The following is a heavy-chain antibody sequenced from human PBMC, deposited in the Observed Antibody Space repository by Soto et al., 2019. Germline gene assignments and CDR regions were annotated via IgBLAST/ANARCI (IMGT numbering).Heavy chain of an antibody. CDR3: ARAYYYDSSGYYYIFDY. CDR2: ISSSSSYI. Sequence: PGGSLRLSCAASGFTFSSYSMNWVRQAPGKGLEWVSSISSSSSYIYYADSVKGRFTISRDNAKNSLYLQMNSLRAEDTAVYYCARAYYYDSSGYYYIFDYWGQGTLVTVSS. D-gene: IGHD3-22*01. CDR1: GFTFSSYS. V-gene: IGHV3-21*01. J-gene: IGHJ4*02.